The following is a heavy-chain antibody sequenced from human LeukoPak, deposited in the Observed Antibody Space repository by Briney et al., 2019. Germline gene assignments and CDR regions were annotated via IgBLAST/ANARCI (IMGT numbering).Heavy chain of an antibody. Sequence: GGSLRLSCAASGFTVSSNYMSWVRQAPGKGLEWVSVIYSGGSTYYADSVKGRFTISRDNSKNTLYLQMNSLRAEDTAVYYCARGLRCDILTGYGSQNPYYFDYWGQGTLVTVSP. CDR1: GFTVSSNY. CDR2: IYSGGST. CDR3: ARGLRCDILTGYGSQNPYYFDY. D-gene: IGHD3-9*01. J-gene: IGHJ4*02. V-gene: IGHV3-53*01.